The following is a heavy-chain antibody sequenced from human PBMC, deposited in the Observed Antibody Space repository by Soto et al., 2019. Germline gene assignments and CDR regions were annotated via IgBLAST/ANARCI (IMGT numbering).Heavy chain of an antibody. D-gene: IGHD4-4*01. CDR3: AISQTTVTPPVDY. V-gene: IGHV1-46*01. CDR1: GYTFTSYY. J-gene: IGHJ4*02. Sequence: ASVKVSCKASGYTFTSYYMHWVRQAPGQGLEWMGIINPSGGSTSYAQKFQGRVTMTRDTSTSTVYMELSSLRSDDTAVYYCAISQTTVTPPVDYWGQGTLVTVSS. CDR2: INPSGGST.